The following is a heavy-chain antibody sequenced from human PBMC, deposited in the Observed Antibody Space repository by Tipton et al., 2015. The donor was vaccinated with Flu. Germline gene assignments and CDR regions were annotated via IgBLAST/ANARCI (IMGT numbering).Heavy chain of an antibody. Sequence: TLSLTCNVSGGSISSSSDYWGWIRQPPGKGLGWIATIHRSGSAYYNPSLKSRVTISVDTSKNQFSLEMRSVTAADMAVYYCARRDFSNYVSDPKNWFDPWGQGTLVTVSS. CDR3: ARRDFSNYVSDPKNWFDP. CDR1: GGSISSSSDY. J-gene: IGHJ5*02. D-gene: IGHD4-11*01. V-gene: IGHV4-39*07. CDR2: IHRSGSA.